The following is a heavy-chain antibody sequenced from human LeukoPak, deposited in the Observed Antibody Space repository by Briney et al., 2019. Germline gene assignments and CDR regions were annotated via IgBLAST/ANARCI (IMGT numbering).Heavy chain of an antibody. J-gene: IGHJ4*02. V-gene: IGHV3-53*05. CDR1: GFTVTSND. D-gene: IGHD1-26*01. CDR3: LRQGVGSPPR. CDR2: IYAGGGGNA. Sequence: GGSLRLSCAASGFTVTSNDMNWVRQAPGKGLEWVSLIYAGGGGNAYYADSVRGRFTGSRDDSKNTLDLQMNSLKPDDTAIYYCLRQGVGSPPRWGQGTLVTVSS.